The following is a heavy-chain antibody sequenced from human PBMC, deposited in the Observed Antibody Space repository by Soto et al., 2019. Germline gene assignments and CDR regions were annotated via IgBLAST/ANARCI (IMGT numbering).Heavy chain of an antibody. V-gene: IGHV3-23*01. CDR2: IRGFSPYT. D-gene: IGHD6-6*01. Sequence: VGALRLSCVASVFTFRSYTMNWVRDGPGKGLEWVSAIRGFSPYTFYADSVKGRFTISRDNSKNTLYLQMNSLRAEDTAVYYCAKDRRSAARTGMDVWGQGTTVTVSS. J-gene: IGHJ6*02. CDR1: VFTFRSYT. CDR3: AKDRRSAARTGMDV.